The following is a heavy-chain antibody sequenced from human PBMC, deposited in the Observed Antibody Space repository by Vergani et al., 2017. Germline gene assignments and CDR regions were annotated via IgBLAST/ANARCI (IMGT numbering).Heavy chain of an antibody. J-gene: IGHJ6*02. D-gene: IGHD2-2*02. CDR3: ARTAGPAILRSYGMDV. CDR2: IWYDESNK. CDR1: GFTFSSYG. V-gene: IGHV3-33*01. Sequence: QVQLVESGGGVVQPGRSLRLSCAASGFTFSSYGMHWVRQAPGKGLEWVAVIWYDESNKYYADSVKGRFTISRDNSKNTLYLQMNSLRAEDTAVYYCARTAGPAILRSYGMDVWGQGTTVTVSS.